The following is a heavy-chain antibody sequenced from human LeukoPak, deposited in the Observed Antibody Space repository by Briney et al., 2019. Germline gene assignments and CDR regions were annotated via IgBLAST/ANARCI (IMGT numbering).Heavy chain of an antibody. CDR3: ARDYGGDHYFDY. J-gene: IGHJ4*02. D-gene: IGHD4-23*01. V-gene: IGHV3-74*01. CDR2: INSDGNSP. CDR1: GFTFSGYW. Sequence: GGSLRLSCVGTGFTFSGYWMHWVRQGPGKGLVWVARINSDGNSPTYADSVKGRFTISRDNAKNTLYLQMNSLRAEDTAVYYCARDYGGDHYFDYWGQGALVTVSS.